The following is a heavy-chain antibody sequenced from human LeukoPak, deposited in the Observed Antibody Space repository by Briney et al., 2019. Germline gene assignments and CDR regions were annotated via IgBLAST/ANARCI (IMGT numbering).Heavy chain of an antibody. J-gene: IGHJ6*03. Sequence: PGGSLRLSCAASGFTFSIYAMTWVRQAPGKGLEWVSVISASGGSTYYTDSVKGRFTISRDNAKNSLYLQMNSLRAEDTAVYYCARSMVRGANYMDVWGKGTTVTISS. D-gene: IGHD3-10*01. CDR1: GFTFSIYA. CDR3: ARSMVRGANYMDV. V-gene: IGHV3-23*01. CDR2: ISASGGST.